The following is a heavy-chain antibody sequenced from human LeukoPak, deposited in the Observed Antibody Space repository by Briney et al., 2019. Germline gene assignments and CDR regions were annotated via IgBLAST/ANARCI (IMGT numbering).Heavy chain of an antibody. CDR1: GGSISSYY. D-gene: IGHD6-6*01. CDR3: ARMITARSVNWFDP. J-gene: IGHJ5*02. CDR2: IYTSGST. Sequence: SETLSLTCTVSGGSISSYYWSWIRQPPGKGLEWIGYIYTSGSTNYNPSLQRRVTISVDTSKNQSSLKLSSLTAADTAVYYCARMITARSVNWFDPWGQGTLVTVSS. V-gene: IGHV4-4*09.